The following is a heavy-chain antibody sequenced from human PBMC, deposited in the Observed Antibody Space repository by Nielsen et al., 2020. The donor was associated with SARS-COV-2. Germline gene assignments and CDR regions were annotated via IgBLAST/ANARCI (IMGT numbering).Heavy chain of an antibody. CDR1: GFTFSSYA. D-gene: IGHD4-17*01. V-gene: IGHV3-23*01. J-gene: IGHJ3*02. Sequence: GGSLRLSCAASGFTFSSYAMSWVRQAPGKGLEWVSAISGSGGSTYYADSVKGRFTIPRDNSKNTLYLQMNSLRAEDTAVYYCAKDLERYGDYVLRGVGDAFDIWGQGTMVTVSS. CDR2: ISGSGGST. CDR3: AKDLERYGDYVLRGVGDAFDI.